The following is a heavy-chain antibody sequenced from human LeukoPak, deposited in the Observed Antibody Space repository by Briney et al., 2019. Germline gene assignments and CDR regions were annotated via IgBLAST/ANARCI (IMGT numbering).Heavy chain of an antibody. CDR1: GFTFSSYA. V-gene: IGHV3-53*01. CDR2: IYSGGST. D-gene: IGHD4-23*01. Sequence: TGGSLRLSCAASGFTFSSYAMSWVRQGPGKGLEWVSVIYSGGSTYYADSVKGRFTISRDNSKNTLYLQMNSLRAEDTAVYYCARGTTVVTPWGQGTLVTVSS. J-gene: IGHJ5*02. CDR3: ARGTTVVTP.